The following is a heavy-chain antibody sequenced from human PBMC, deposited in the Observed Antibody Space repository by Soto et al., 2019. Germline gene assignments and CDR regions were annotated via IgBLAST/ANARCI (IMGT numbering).Heavy chain of an antibody. V-gene: IGHV3-21*01. D-gene: IGHD3-10*01. J-gene: IGHJ3*02. Sequence: GGALRLSCAASGFTFSSYSMNWVRQAPGKGLEWVSSISSSSSYIYYADSVKGRFTISRDNAKNSLYLQMNSLRAEDTAVYFFSRDQANSRGAFDIRGQGTMVT. CDR3: SRDQANSRGAFDI. CDR2: ISSSSSYI. CDR1: GFTFSSYS.